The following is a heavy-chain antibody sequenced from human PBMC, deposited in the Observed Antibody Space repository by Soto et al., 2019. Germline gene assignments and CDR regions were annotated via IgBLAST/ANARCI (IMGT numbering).Heavy chain of an antibody. D-gene: IGHD2-2*01. J-gene: IGHJ4*02. Sequence: QVQLVESGGGVVQPGRSLRLSCAASGFTFSTYGMHWVRQSPGKGLEWVAVISYDGSHTFYADSMKGRFTISRDNSKNTLYRQMNSLRPEDTALYYCAKKDPAPFDSWGQGTLVTVSS. CDR2: ISYDGSHT. V-gene: IGHV3-30*18. CDR1: GFTFSTYG. CDR3: AKKDPAPFDS.